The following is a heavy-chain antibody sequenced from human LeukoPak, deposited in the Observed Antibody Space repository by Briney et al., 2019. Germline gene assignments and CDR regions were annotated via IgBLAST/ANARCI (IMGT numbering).Heavy chain of an antibody. CDR1: GFTFSSYG. J-gene: IGHJ3*02. Sequence: GRSLRLSCAASGFTFSSYGMHWVRQAPGKGLEWVAVIWYDGSNKYYADSVKGRFTISRGNSKNTLYLQMNSLRAEDTAVYYCARDQVLWFGEVDAFDIWGQGTMVTVSS. CDR2: IWYDGSNK. D-gene: IGHD3-10*01. CDR3: ARDQVLWFGEVDAFDI. V-gene: IGHV3-33*01.